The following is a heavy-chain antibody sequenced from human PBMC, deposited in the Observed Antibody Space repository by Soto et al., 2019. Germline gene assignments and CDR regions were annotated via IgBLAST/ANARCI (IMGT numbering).Heavy chain of an antibody. CDR3: ARLAAPGCTSGWCYYYYMDV. CDR1: GASISSHF. D-gene: IGHD6-19*01. J-gene: IGHJ6*03. Sequence: SETLSLTCTVSGASISSHFWSWIRQPPGKGLEWIGYIYNSGSTSNNPSLKSRVTISVDTSKNQFSLNLRSVTAADTAVYYCARLAAPGCTSGWCYYYYMDVWGTGTTVTVSS. CDR2: IYNSGST. V-gene: IGHV4-59*08.